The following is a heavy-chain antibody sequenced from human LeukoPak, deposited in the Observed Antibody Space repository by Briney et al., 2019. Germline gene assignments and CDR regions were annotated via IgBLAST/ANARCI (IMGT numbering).Heavy chain of an antibody. CDR1: GVSFSGYY. D-gene: IGHD2-21*02. J-gene: IGHJ4*02. Sequence: SGTLSLTCAVYGVSFSGYYWSWIRQPPGKGLEWIGEINHSGSTNYNPSLKSRVTISVDTSKNQFSLKLSSVTAADTAVYYCARALTGCGGDCHHGYWGQGTLVTVSS. CDR2: INHSGST. V-gene: IGHV4-34*01. CDR3: ARALTGCGGDCHHGY.